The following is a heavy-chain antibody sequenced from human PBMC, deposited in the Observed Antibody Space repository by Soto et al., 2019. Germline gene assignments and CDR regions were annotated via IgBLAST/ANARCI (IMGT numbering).Heavy chain of an antibody. J-gene: IGHJ6*03. V-gene: IGHV3-9*01. CDR3: AKVTQPLRYYYYHMDV. Sequence: EVQLVESGGGLVQPGRSLRLSRESSGFSFDEYGMHWVRQAPGKGLEWVAGISWNSGTVGYADSVKGRFTISRDNAKNSLYLEMNSLRAEDTALYYCAKVTQPLRYYYYHMDVWGEGTTVTVS. D-gene: IGHD5-18*01. CDR1: GFSFDEYG. CDR2: ISWNSGTV.